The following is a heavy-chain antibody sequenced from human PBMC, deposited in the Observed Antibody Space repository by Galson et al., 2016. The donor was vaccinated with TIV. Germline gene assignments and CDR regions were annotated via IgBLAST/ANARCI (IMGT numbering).Heavy chain of an antibody. CDR1: GYSFTNYW. V-gene: IGHV5-10-1*01. Sequence: QSGAEVTKPGESLRISCKGSGYSFTNYWITWVRQMPGKGLEWMGRIDPSDSYINYSPSFQGHVTISADRSINTAYLQWSSLKAPDSAMYYCARGVSTGSGWLDPWGQGTLVTVSS. J-gene: IGHJ5*02. D-gene: IGHD3-3*01. CDR2: IDPSDSYI. CDR3: ARGVSTGSGWLDP.